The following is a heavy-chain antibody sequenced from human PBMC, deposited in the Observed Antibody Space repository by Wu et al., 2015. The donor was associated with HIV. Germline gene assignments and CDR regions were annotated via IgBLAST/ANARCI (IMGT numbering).Heavy chain of an antibody. Sequence: QVQLVQSGAEVKKPGSSVKVSCKASGGTFNSYAINWVRQAPGQGLEWMGGIIPIFGTANYAQGFQGRVTITADESTSTAFMELSSLRSEDTAVYYCARGHSRDGYTLGYWGQGTLVTVSS. J-gene: IGHJ4*02. CDR2: IIPIFGTA. D-gene: IGHD5-24*01. CDR3: ARGHSRDGYTLGY. CDR1: GGTFNSYA. V-gene: IGHV1-69*12.